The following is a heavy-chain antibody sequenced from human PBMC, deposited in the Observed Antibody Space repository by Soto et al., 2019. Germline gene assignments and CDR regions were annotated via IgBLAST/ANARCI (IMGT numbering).Heavy chain of an antibody. D-gene: IGHD2-15*01. CDR1: GFTFSSYA. CDR2: ISGSGGST. Sequence: SLRLSWAASGFTFSSYAMSWVRQAPGKGLEWVSAISGSGGSTYYADSVKGRFTISRDNSKNTLYLQMNSLRAEDTAVYYCAKDYHNYRGGNCYSAEPPGFDYWGQG. CDR3: AKDYHNYRGGNCYSAEPPGFDY. V-gene: IGHV3-23*01. J-gene: IGHJ4*02.